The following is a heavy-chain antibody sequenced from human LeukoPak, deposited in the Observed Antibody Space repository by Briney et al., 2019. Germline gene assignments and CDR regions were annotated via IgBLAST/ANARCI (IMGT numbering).Heavy chain of an antibody. CDR2: MNPDSGNT. J-gene: IGHJ5*02. CDR1: GYTFTSYD. D-gene: IGHD6-6*01. CDR3: ARGIRSRRGSSRGNWFDP. Sequence: ASVKVSCKASGYTFTSYDINWVRQATGQGLEWMGWMNPDSGNTGYAQKFQGRVTMTRNTSISTAYMELSSLRSEDTAVYYGARGIRSRRGSSRGNWFDPWGQGTLVTVSS. V-gene: IGHV1-8*01.